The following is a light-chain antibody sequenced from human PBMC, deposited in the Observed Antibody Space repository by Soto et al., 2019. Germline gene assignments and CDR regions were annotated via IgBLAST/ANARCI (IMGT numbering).Light chain of an antibody. CDR1: QDISNH. CDR2: DAS. CDR3: QQYYNLPIT. V-gene: IGKV1-33*01. Sequence: DIQMTQSPSSLSAFVGDRVTITCQASQDISNHLNWYQQKPGKAPKLLIYDASNLETGVPSRFSGSGSGTDFTVTISSLQPEDFATYSCQQYYNLPITFGQGTRLEIK. J-gene: IGKJ5*01.